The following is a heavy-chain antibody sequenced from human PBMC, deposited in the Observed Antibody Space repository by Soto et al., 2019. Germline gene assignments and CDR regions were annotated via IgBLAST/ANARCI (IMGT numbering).Heavy chain of an antibody. CDR3: ARNGYYYDSSGPGLLDY. V-gene: IGHV4-31*03. CDR1: GGSISSGGYY. D-gene: IGHD3-22*01. CDR2: IYYSGST. Sequence: KTSETLSLTCTVSGGSISSGGYYWSWIRQHPGKGLEWIGYIYYSGSTYYNPSLKSRVTISVDTSKNQFSLKLSSVTAADTAVYYCARNGYYYDSSGPGLLDYWGQGTLVTVSS. J-gene: IGHJ4*02.